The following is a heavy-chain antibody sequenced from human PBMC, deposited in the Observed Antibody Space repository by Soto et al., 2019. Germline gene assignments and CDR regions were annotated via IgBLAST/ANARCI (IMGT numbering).Heavy chain of an antibody. V-gene: IGHV3-64D*06. CDR3: VKLYGSGSYAFDI. D-gene: IGHD3-10*01. Sequence: PSETLRLSCSASGFTFSSYAMHWVRQAPGKGLEYVSAISSNGGSTYYADSVKGRFTISRDNSKNTLYLQMSSLRAEDTAVYYCVKLYGSGSYAFDIWGQGTMVTVSS. CDR2: ISSNGGST. J-gene: IGHJ3*02. CDR1: GFTFSSYA.